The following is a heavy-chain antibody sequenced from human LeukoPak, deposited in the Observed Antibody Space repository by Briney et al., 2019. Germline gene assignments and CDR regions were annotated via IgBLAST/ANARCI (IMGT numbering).Heavy chain of an antibody. Sequence: SETLSLTCTVSGGSISSGDFYWSWIRQPPGKGLEWIGYIYYSGSTYYNPSLKSRVTISVDTSKNQFSLKLSSVTAADTAVYYCARDSSGSYPLLFDYWRQGTLVTVFS. CDR1: GGSISSGDFY. CDR2: IYYSGST. D-gene: IGHD1-26*01. V-gene: IGHV4-30-4*08. J-gene: IGHJ4*02. CDR3: ARDSSGSYPLLFDY.